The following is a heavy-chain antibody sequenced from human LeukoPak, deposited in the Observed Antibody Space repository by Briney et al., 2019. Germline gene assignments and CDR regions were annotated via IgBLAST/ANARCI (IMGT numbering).Heavy chain of an antibody. CDR2: IIPIFGTA. V-gene: IGHV1-69*13. Sequence: EASVKVSCKASGGTFSSYAISWVRQAPGQGLEWMGGIIPIFGTANYAQKFQGRVTITADESTSTAYMELSSLRSEDTAVYYCAWGIAAAAFFGCGMDVWGQGTTVTVSS. D-gene: IGHD6-13*01. CDR3: AWGIAAAAFFGCGMDV. J-gene: IGHJ6*02. CDR1: GGTFSSYA.